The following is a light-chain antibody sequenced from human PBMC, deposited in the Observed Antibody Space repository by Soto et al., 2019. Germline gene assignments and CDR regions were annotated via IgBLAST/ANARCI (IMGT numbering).Light chain of an antibody. V-gene: IGLV2-14*01. CDR1: SSDVGGYNY. Sequence: QSALTQPASVSGSPGQSITISCTGTSSDVGGYNYVSWYQQHPGKDPKLMIYEVSNRPSGVSNRFSASKSGNTASLTISGLQAEDEADYYCSSYTSSRTLYVFGTGTKLTVL. CDR2: EVS. CDR3: SSYTSSRTLYV. J-gene: IGLJ1*01.